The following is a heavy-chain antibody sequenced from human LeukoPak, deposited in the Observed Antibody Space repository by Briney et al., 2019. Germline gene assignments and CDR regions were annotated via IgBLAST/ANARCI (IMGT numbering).Heavy chain of an antibody. CDR1: GGSISSSSYF. CDR3: ARDGPNYGSVPY. Sequence: SETLSLTCTVSGGSISSSSYFWGWIRQPPGKGLEWIASIYYSGSTHYNPSLKSRVTISVDTSKNQFSLKLSSVTAADTAVYYCARDGPNYGSVPYWGQGTLVTVSP. CDR2: IYYSGST. V-gene: IGHV4-39*07. D-gene: IGHD3-10*01. J-gene: IGHJ4*02.